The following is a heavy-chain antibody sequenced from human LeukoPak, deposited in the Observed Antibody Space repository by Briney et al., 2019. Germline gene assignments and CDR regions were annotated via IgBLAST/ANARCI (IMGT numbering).Heavy chain of an antibody. J-gene: IGHJ4*02. CDR2: INHSGST. V-gene: IGHV4-34*01. D-gene: IGHD1-26*01. CDR3: ARGQTIVGATGDF. CDR1: GGSFSGYY. Sequence: SETLSLTCAVYGGSFSGYYWSWIRQPPGKGLEWIGEINHSGSTNYNPSLKSRVTISVDTSKKQFSLKLSSVTAEDTAVYYCARGQTIVGATGDFWGQGTLVTVSS.